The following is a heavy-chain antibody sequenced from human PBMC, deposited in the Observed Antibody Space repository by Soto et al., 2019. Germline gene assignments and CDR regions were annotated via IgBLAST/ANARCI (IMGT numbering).Heavy chain of an antibody. J-gene: IGHJ4*02. Sequence: SETLSLTCAVYGGCFSGYYWSWIRQPPGKGLEWIGEINHSGSTNYNPSLKSRVTISVDTSKNQFSLKLSSVTAADTAVYYCARGGCSSTSCYPYYFDYWGQGTLVTVSS. V-gene: IGHV4-34*01. D-gene: IGHD2-2*01. CDR2: INHSGST. CDR1: GGCFSGYY. CDR3: ARGGCSSTSCYPYYFDY.